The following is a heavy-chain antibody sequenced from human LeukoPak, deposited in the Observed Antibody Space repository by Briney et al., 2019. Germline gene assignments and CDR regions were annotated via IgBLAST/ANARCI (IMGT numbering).Heavy chain of an antibody. CDR2: IIPIFGTA. V-gene: IGHV1-69*05. CDR3: ARGVDRRWLASSNY. Sequence: GASVKVSCKASGGTFSSYAISWVRQALGQGLKWMGGIIPIFGTANYAQKFQGRVTITTDESTSTAYMELSSLRSEDTAVYYCARGVDRRWLASSNYWGQGTLVTVSS. D-gene: IGHD5-24*01. J-gene: IGHJ4*02. CDR1: GGTFSSYA.